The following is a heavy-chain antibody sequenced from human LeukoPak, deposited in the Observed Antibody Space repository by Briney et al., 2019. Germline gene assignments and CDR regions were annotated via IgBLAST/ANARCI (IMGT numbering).Heavy chain of an antibody. CDR1: GFTFSSNS. Sequence: PGGSLRLSCAASGFTFSSNSMNWVRQAPGKGLEWVSYISGRSSTIYYADSVKGRFTISRDNATNSLYLQMNSLRAEDTAVHYCARGAGSGRNHFDYWGQGTLVTVSS. V-gene: IGHV3-48*01. CDR2: ISGRSSTI. CDR3: ARGAGSGRNHFDY. D-gene: IGHD6-19*01. J-gene: IGHJ4*02.